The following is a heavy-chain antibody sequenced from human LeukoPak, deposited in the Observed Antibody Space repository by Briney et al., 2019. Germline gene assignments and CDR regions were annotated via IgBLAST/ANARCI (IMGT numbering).Heavy chain of an antibody. CDR1: GGSISSYY. Sequence: SETLSLTCTVSGGSISSYYWSWIRQPPGKGLEWIGYIYYSGSTNYNPSLKSRVTISVDTSKNQFSLKLSSVTAADTAVYYCARVDGRYYYGSGSYSLALDAFDIWGQGTMVTVSS. CDR3: ARVDGRYYYGSGSYSLALDAFDI. V-gene: IGHV4-59*01. CDR2: IYYSGST. J-gene: IGHJ3*02. D-gene: IGHD3-10*01.